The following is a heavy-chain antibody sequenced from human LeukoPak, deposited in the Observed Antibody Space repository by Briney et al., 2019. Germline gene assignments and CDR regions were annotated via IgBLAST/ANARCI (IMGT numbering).Heavy chain of an antibody. D-gene: IGHD3-22*01. Sequence: ASVKVSCKASGYTFTSYYMHWVRQAPGQGLEWMGIINPSGGSTSYAQKFQGRVTMSRDTSTSTVYMELSSLRSEGTAVYYCARSRTDYYDSSGQGWWFDPWGQGTLVTVSS. J-gene: IGHJ5*02. CDR2: INPSGGST. CDR3: ARSRTDYYDSSGQGWWFDP. CDR1: GYTFTSYY. V-gene: IGHV1-46*01.